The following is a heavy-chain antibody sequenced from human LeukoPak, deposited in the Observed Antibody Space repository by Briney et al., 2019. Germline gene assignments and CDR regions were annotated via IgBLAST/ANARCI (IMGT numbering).Heavy chain of an antibody. CDR3: ARGTYCYFDS. J-gene: IGHJ4*02. CDR1: GASISSYY. D-gene: IGHD3-10*01. Sequence: SETLSLTCTVSGASISSYYWSWIRQPPGKGLEWIGYIYYNGSTNYNPSLKSRVTISVDTSKNQFSLKLSSVTAADTAVYYCARGTYCYFDSWGQGTLVTVSS. CDR2: IYYNGST. V-gene: IGHV4-59*01.